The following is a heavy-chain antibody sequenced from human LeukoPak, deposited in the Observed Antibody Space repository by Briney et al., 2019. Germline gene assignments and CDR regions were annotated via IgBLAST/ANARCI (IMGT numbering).Heavy chain of an antibody. V-gene: IGHV3-7*01. CDR2: IKPDGSEK. Sequence: GGALRLSCAASGFTFSNSWMSWVRQAPGKGLECVANIKPDGSEKYYVDSVKGRFTISRDNAKNSLFLQLNSLRAEDTAVYYCASGNYFDYWGQGTLVTVSS. CDR1: GFTFSNSW. J-gene: IGHJ4*02. CDR3: ASGNYFDY.